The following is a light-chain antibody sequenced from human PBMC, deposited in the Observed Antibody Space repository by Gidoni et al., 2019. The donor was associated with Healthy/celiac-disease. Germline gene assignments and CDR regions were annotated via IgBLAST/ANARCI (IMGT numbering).Light chain of an antibody. CDR1: SLRSYY. Sequence: SSELTQDPAVSVALGQTVRIKCQGDSLRSYYASWYQQKPGPAPVLVIYGKNNRPSWIPDRFSGSSSGNKASLPITGAQAEDEADYYCNSRDSSGNHLVVFGGGTKLTVL. J-gene: IGLJ3*02. CDR2: GKN. CDR3: NSRDSSGNHLVV. V-gene: IGLV3-19*01.